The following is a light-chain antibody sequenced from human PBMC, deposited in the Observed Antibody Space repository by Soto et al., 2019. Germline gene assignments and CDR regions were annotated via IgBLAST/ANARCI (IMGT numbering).Light chain of an antibody. Sequence: DIPMTQSPSSLSASVGDRVTITCRASQSISTFLNWYQQKPGKAPKHLIYGASALQRGVPSRFSGSGSGTDFTLTISSLQPEDFATYYCQQSYSAPYTFGQGSKLEIK. CDR2: GAS. J-gene: IGKJ2*01. CDR1: QSISTF. CDR3: QQSYSAPYT. V-gene: IGKV1-39*01.